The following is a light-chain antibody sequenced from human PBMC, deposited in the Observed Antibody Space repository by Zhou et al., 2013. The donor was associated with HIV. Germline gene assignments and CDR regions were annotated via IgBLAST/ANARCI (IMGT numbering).Light chain of an antibody. Sequence: IVMTQSPASLSVSPGERVTLSCRASQSITSDLAWYQKKPGQAPRLLIYGTSTRAAGIPARFSGSGSGTEFTLTISSLQSEDFAIYYCQQYNNWPRTFGQGTK. CDR3: QQYNNWPRT. V-gene: IGKV3-15*01. CDR1: QSITSD. J-gene: IGKJ1*01. CDR2: GTS.